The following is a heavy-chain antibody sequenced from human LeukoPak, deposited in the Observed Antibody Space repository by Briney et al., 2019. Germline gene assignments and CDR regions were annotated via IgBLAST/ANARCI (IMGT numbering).Heavy chain of an antibody. CDR3: ARKAPKKGWFDP. CDR2: THPSGNT. J-gene: IGHJ5*02. Sequence: PSETLSLTCTVSGASNNSYYWSWIRQPPGKGLEWIGYTHPSGNTNYSPSLKSRVTISMDTSTNQLSLKVRSVTASDTAVYYCARKAPKKGWFDPWGQGTLVTVSS. V-gene: IGHV4-4*09. CDR1: GASNNSYY.